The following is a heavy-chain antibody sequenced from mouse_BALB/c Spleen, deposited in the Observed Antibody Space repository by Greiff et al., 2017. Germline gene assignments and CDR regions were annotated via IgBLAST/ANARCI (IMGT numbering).Heavy chain of an antibody. CDR2: INPSNGRT. J-gene: IGHJ4*01. Sequence: VQLQQPGAELVKPGASVKLSCKASGYTFTSYWMHWVKQRPGQGLEWIGEINPSNGRTNYNEKFKSKATLTVDKSSSTAYMQLSSLTSEDSAVYYCARGNDGYYVLAMDYWGQGTSGTVSS. CDR1: GYTFTSYW. V-gene: IGHV1S81*02. D-gene: IGHD2-3*01. CDR3: ARGNDGYYVLAMDY.